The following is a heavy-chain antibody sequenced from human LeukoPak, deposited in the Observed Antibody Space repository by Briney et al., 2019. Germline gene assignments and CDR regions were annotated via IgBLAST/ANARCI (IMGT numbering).Heavy chain of an antibody. CDR2: ITPNADRT. D-gene: IGHD3-22*01. CDR3: AIMHGYYDGSGYWVQ. CDR1: GFTFGSYG. V-gene: IGHV3-23*01. Sequence: QSGGSLRLSCAASGFTFGSYGMSWVRQAPGKGLEWVSFITPNADRTSYADSVEGRFTISRDNPRNTLYKQMNSLRDEDTALYYCAIMHGYYDGSGYWVQWGQGTLVTVSS. J-gene: IGHJ1*01.